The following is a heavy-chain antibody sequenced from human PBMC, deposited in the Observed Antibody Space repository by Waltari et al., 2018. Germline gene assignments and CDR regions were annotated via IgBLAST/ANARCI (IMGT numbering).Heavy chain of an antibody. CDR1: GGSFSGYY. J-gene: IGHJ2*01. CDR2: INHSGST. V-gene: IGHV4-34*01. CDR3: ARRGVTRSYWYFDL. D-gene: IGHD2-21*02. Sequence: QVQLQQWGAGLLKPSETLSLTCAVYGGSFSGYYWSWIRQPPGKGLEWIGEINHSGSTNYNPSPKSRVTISVDTSKNQFSLKLSSVTAADTAVYYWARRGVTRSYWYFDLWGRGTLVTVSS.